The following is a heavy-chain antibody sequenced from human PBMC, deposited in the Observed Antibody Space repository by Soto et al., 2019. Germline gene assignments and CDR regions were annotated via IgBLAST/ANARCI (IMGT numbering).Heavy chain of an antibody. CDR3: AKVGLIWFARHSGMDV. CDR1: GFTFSSYA. J-gene: IGHJ6*02. Sequence: LRLSCAASGFTFSSYAMSRVRQAPGKGLDWVSAISGSGGSTYYADSVKGRFTISRDNSKNTLYLQMNSLRAEDTAVYFCAKVGLIWFARHSGMDVCGQGTTVTVSS. D-gene: IGHD3-10*01. V-gene: IGHV3-23*01. CDR2: ISGSGGST.